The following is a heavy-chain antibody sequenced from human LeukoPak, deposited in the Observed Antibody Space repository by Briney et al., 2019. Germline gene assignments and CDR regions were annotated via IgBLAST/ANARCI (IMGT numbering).Heavy chain of an antibody. V-gene: IGHV3-30*18. CDR3: AKDLDQYGSGSYYHYGMDV. D-gene: IGHD3-10*01. Sequence: GRSLRLSCAASGFTFSSYGMHWVRQAPGKGLDWVAVISYDGSNKYYADSVKGRFTISRDNSKNTLYMQMNSLRAEDTAVYYCAKDLDQYGSGSYYHYGMDVWGQGTTVTVSS. J-gene: IGHJ6*02. CDR2: ISYDGSNK. CDR1: GFTFSSYG.